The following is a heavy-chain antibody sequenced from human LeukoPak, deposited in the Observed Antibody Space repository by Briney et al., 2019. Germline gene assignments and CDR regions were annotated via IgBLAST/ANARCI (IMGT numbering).Heavy chain of an antibody. Sequence: GGSLRLSCAASGFTFSSYEMNWVRQVPGKGLEWVSYISSSGSTIYYADSVKGRFTISRDNSKNTLYLQMNSLRPEDTAVYYCAKAKPSSSWYLNDAFDIWGQGTMVTVSS. D-gene: IGHD6-13*01. V-gene: IGHV3-48*03. J-gene: IGHJ3*02. CDR2: ISSSGSTI. CDR3: AKAKPSSSWYLNDAFDI. CDR1: GFTFSSYE.